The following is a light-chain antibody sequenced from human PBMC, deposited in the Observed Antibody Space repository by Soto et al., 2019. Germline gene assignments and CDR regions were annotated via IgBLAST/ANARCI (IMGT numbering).Light chain of an antibody. CDR2: GAS. Sequence: EIVLTQSPGTLSLSPGERATLSCRASQSVSSSYLAWYQQKPGQAPRLLFYGASSRATVITDRFSGSGSGTEFTLTISKMEPEDFAVYYCQQYGSSLCTFGQGTKVEIK. CDR3: QQYGSSLCT. CDR1: QSVSSSY. J-gene: IGKJ1*01. V-gene: IGKV3-20*01.